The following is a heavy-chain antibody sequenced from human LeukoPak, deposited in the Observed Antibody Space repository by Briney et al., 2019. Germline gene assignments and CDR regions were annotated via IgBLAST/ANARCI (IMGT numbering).Heavy chain of an antibody. CDR2: ISYDGSNK. D-gene: IGHD6-19*01. CDR3: VAAVAVAYYFDY. Sequence: PGGSLRLSCAASGFTFSSYAMHWVRQAPGKGLEWVAVISYDGSNKYNADSVKGRFTISRDNYKNTLYLQMNSLRPEDTAVYYCVAAVAVAYYFDYWGQGTLVTVSS. CDR1: GFTFSSYA. J-gene: IGHJ4*02. V-gene: IGHV3-30-3*01.